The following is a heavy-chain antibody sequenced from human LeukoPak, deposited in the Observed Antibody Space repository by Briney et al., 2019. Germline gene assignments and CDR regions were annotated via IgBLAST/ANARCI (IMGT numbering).Heavy chain of an antibody. CDR2: IYHSGST. CDR3: ARAGYCSSTSRLDAFDI. CDR1: GGSISSGGYS. V-gene: IGHV4-30-2*01. J-gene: IGHJ3*02. D-gene: IGHD2-2*01. Sequence: SETLSLTCAVSGGSISSGGYSWSWIRQPPGKGLEWIGYIYHSGSTYYNPSLKSRVTISVDRSKNQFSLKLSSVTAADTAVYYCARAGYCSSTSRLDAFDIWGQGTMVTVSS.